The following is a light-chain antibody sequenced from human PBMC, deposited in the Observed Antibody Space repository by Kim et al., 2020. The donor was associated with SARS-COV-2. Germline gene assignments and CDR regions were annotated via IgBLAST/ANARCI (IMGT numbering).Light chain of an antibody. J-gene: IGKJ1*01. CDR3: QQYGSSPPWT. V-gene: IGKV3-20*01. Sequence: PGERATLSCRASQSVSSSYLAWYQQKPGQAPRLLIYGASSRATGIPGRFSGSGSGTDFTLTISRLEPEDFAVYYCQQYGSSPPWTFGQGTKVDIK. CDR1: QSVSSSY. CDR2: GAS.